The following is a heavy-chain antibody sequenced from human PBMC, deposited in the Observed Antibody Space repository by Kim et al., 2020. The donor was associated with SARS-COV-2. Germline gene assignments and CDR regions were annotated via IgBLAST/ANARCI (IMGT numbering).Heavy chain of an antibody. CDR1: GGTFSSYA. D-gene: IGHD6-13*01. V-gene: IGHV1-69*13. CDR2: IIPIFGTA. J-gene: IGHJ6*02. CDR3: ARLSSSWPEPKYYYYGMDV. Sequence: SVKVSCKASGGTFSSYAISWVRQAPGQGLEWMGGIIPIFGTANYAQKFQGRVTITADESTSTAYMELSSLRSEDTAVYYCARLSSSWPEPKYYYYGMDVWGQGTTVTVSS.